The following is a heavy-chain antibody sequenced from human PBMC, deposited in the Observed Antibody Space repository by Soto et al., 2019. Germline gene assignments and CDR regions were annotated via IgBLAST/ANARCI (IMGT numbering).Heavy chain of an antibody. CDR3: ARVGSYAFDI. Sequence: QVQLQQWGAGLLKPSETLSLTCAVYGGSFSGYYWSWIRQPPGKGLEWIGEINHSGSTNYNPSLKSRVTISVDTSKNQFSLKLSSVTAADTAVYYCARVGSYAFDIWGQGTMVTVSS. J-gene: IGHJ3*02. D-gene: IGHD1-26*01. V-gene: IGHV4-34*01. CDR1: GGSFSGYY. CDR2: INHSGST.